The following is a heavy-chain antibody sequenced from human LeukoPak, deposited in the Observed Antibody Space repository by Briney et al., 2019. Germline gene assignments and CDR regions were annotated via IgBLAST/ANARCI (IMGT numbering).Heavy chain of an antibody. Sequence: GGSLRLSCAASGFTFSSYAMHWVRQAPGKRLEYVSAISSNGGSTYYANSVKGRFTISRDNSKNTLYLQMGSLRAEDMAVYYCARLAGAYCGGDCYSTGGYYYYMDVWGKGTTVTVSS. CDR2: ISSNGGST. V-gene: IGHV3-64*01. CDR1: GFTFSSYA. CDR3: ARLAGAYCGGDCYSTGGYYYYMDV. D-gene: IGHD2-21*02. J-gene: IGHJ6*03.